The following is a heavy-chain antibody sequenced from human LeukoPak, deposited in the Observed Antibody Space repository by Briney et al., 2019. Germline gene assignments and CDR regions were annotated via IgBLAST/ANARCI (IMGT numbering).Heavy chain of an antibody. D-gene: IGHD3-9*01. CDR2: ISGSGGST. CDR1: GFTFTSYA. J-gene: IGHJ4*02. V-gene: IGHV3-23*01. CDR3: AKAFSYYDILTGYSY. Sequence: GGSLRLSCAASGFTFTSYAMSWVRQAPRKGLEWVSAISGSGGSTYYADSVKGRFTISRDNSKTKMYLQMNSLRAEDTAVYYCAKAFSYYDILTGYSYWGQGTLVTVSS.